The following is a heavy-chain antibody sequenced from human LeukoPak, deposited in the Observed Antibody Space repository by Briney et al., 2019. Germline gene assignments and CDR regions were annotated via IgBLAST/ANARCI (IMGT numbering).Heavy chain of an antibody. Sequence: SETLSLTCTVSGGSISSPNWWSWVRQPPGKGLEWIGEIYHSGMTNYKTSLKSRVTISVDEPNNQFSLKLSSVTAADTAVYYCARDLVENSRGHDFWGQGILVIVSS. V-gene: IGHV4-4*02. CDR2: IYHSGMT. D-gene: IGHD2-15*01. J-gene: IGHJ4*02. CDR1: GGSISSPNW. CDR3: ARDLVENSRGHDF.